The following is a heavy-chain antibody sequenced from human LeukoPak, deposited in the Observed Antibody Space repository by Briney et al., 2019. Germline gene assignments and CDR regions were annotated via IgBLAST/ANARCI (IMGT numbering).Heavy chain of an antibody. CDR1: GGSTSSTTYY. CDR3: AREMYDSGGYRVSYFDF. V-gene: IGHV4-39*07. CDR2: MHYSGST. J-gene: IGHJ4*02. D-gene: IGHD3-22*01. Sequence: SETLSLTCTVSGGSTSSTTYYWGWIRQPPGKGLEWIASMHYSGSTYYNPSLNNRVTRSIDTSKNQFSMKLSSVTAADTAVYYCAREMYDSGGYRVSYFDFWGQGILVTVSS.